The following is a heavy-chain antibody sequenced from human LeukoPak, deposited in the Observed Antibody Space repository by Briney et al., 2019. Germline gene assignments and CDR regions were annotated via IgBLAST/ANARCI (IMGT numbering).Heavy chain of an antibody. V-gene: IGHV3-48*02. D-gene: IGHD2-2*03. J-gene: IGHJ4*02. CDR1: GFDFSTYT. CDR3: ASGSGH. Sequence: GGSLRLSCEASGFDFSTYTMNWVRQAPGKGLEWVSHISSSGSAKYYADSVKGRFTISRDNAKNSLYLQMNSLRDEDTAVFYCASGSGHWGQGTLVTVSS. CDR2: ISSSGSAK.